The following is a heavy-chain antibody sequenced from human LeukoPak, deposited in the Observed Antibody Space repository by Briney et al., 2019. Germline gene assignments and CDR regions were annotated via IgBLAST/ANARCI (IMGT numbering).Heavy chain of an antibody. Sequence: PGGSLRLSCAASGFTVSSNYMSWVRQAPGKGLEWVSVIYSGGSTYYADSVKGRFTISRDNSKNTLYLQMNSLRAEDTAVYYCARILAADFWSGYRLADAFDIWGQGTMVTVSS. D-gene: IGHD3-3*01. CDR3: ARILAADFWSGYRLADAFDI. J-gene: IGHJ3*02. CDR2: IYSGGST. CDR1: GFTVSSNY. V-gene: IGHV3-53*01.